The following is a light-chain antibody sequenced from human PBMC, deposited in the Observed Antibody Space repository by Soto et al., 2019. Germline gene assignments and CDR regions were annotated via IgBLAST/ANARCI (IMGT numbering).Light chain of an antibody. Sequence: ENVLTQSPGTVSLSPGERATLSCRASQGVTSNHLAWYQQKPGQAPRLLIYGVFNRATGIPDRFSGSGSGTVFTLTITSLEPEDSAVYFCQHYDGSPRTFGQGTKLEIK. V-gene: IGKV3-20*01. J-gene: IGKJ2*01. CDR3: QHYDGSPRT. CDR2: GVF. CDR1: QGVTSNH.